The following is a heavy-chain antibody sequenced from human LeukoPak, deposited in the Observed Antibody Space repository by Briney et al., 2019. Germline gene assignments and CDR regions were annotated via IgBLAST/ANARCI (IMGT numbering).Heavy chain of an antibody. D-gene: IGHD2-15*01. CDR1: GGSISSSSYY. J-gene: IGHJ4*02. Sequence: SGTLSLTCAVSGGSISSSSYYWGWIRQPPGKGLEWIGSIYYSGSTYYNPSLKSRVTISVDTSKNQFSLKLSSVTAADTAVYYCARLTNARYCSGGSCYYFDYWGQGTLVTVSS. CDR3: ARLTNARYCSGGSCYYFDY. V-gene: IGHV4-39*07. CDR2: IYYSGST.